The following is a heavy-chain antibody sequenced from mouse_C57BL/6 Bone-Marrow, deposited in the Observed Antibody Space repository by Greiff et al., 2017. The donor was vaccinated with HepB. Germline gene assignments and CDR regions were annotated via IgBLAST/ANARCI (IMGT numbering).Heavy chain of an antibody. CDR1: GYTFTSYT. D-gene: IGHD4-1*01. CDR2: INPSSGYT. V-gene: IGHV1-4*01. J-gene: IGHJ3*01. CDR3: ARGDWDFWFAY. Sequence: VQLQQSGAELARPGASVKMSCKASGYTFTSYTMHWVKQRPGQGLEWIGYINPSSGYTKYNQKFKDKATLTADKSSSTAYMQLSSLTYEDSAVYYCARGDWDFWFAYWGQGTLVTVSA.